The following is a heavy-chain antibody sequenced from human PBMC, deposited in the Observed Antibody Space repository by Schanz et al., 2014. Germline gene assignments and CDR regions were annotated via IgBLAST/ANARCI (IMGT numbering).Heavy chain of an antibody. CDR2: ISATSNFV. D-gene: IGHD1-1*01. CDR3: ARVGSQLQYRGWRGPLDY. CDR1: GFTLRRYS. V-gene: IGHV3-21*01. Sequence: EVQLVSSFLVLVKPGGSLRLSCATSGFTLRRYSMNWVRQAPGGGLEWVSSISATSNFVHYAASVKGRFTISRDNAKKSLYLQMNSLRAEDTAVYYCARVGSQLQYRGWRGPLDYWGQGTLVTVSS. J-gene: IGHJ4*02.